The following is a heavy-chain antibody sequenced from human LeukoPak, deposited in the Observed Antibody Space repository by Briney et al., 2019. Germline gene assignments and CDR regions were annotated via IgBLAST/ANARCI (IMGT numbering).Heavy chain of an antibody. CDR3: ARDRSGVPYDY. V-gene: IGHV3-66*01. CDR2: IYSGGST. Sequence: GGSLRLSCAASGFTVSSNYMSWVRQAPGKGLEWVSVIYSGGSTYYADSVKGRFTISRDNSKNTLYLQMNSLRAEDTAVYYCARDRSGVPYDYWGQGTLVTVSS. J-gene: IGHJ4*02. D-gene: IGHD2-15*01. CDR1: GFTVSSNY.